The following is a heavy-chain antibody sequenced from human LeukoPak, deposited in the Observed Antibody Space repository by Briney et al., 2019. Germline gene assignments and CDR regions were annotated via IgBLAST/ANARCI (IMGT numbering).Heavy chain of an antibody. CDR1: GGSISSSSHY. Sequence: SETLSLTCTVSGGSISSSSHYWGWIRQPPGKGLEWIGSIYYRGSTYNNPPLKSRVTISVDTSKNQFSLKLSSVTAADTAVYYCARHSSGTRYNWFGPWGQGTLVTVSS. V-gene: IGHV4-39*01. D-gene: IGHD1-1*01. CDR2: IYYRGST. CDR3: ARHSSGTRYNWFGP. J-gene: IGHJ5*02.